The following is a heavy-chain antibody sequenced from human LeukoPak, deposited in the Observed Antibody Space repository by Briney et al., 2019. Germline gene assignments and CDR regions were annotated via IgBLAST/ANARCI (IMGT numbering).Heavy chain of an antibody. V-gene: IGHV3-23*01. CDR2: ISGSGGST. Sequence: PGGSLRLSCAASGFTFSSYAMSWVRQGPGKGLELVSAISGSGGSTYYADSVKGRFTISRDNSKNTLYLQMNSLRAEDTAVYYCAADIVVVPAAMVMGSSVDYWGQGTLVTVSS. J-gene: IGHJ4*02. D-gene: IGHD2-2*01. CDR3: AADIVVVPAAMVMGSSVDY. CDR1: GFTFSSYA.